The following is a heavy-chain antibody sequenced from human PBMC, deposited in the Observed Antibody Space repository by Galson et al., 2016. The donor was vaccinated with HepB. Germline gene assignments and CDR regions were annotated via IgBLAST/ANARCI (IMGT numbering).Heavy chain of an antibody. V-gene: IGHV1-18*04. Sequence: SVKVSCKASGYSFTNYSITWVRQAPGQGLEWMGWIRTYTGNTKYAQNLQGRVTMTTDTSTSTVYLELRSLKSDDTAVYYCARESQTGLTGWFDPWGQGTLVIVSS. D-gene: IGHD3-10*01. CDR1: GYSFTNYS. CDR3: ARESQTGLTGWFDP. J-gene: IGHJ5*02. CDR2: IRTYTGNT.